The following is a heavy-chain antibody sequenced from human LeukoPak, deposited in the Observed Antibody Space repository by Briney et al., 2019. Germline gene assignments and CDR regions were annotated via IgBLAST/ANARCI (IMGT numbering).Heavy chain of an antibody. Sequence: SETLSLTCTVSGGSISSSSYYWGWIRQPPGTGLEWIGYIYHPTTTNYNPSLKSRVSMSLDTSKNQFSLDLTSVTAADTAMYFCATGHSSGWFDFWGRGTLVTVSS. V-gene: IGHV4-61*05. CDR1: GGSISSSSYY. CDR3: ATGHSSGWFDF. J-gene: IGHJ4*02. D-gene: IGHD6-19*01. CDR2: IYHPTTT.